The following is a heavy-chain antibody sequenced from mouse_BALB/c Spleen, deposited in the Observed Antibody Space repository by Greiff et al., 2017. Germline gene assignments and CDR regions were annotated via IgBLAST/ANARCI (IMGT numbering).Heavy chain of an antibody. V-gene: IGHV5-4*02. J-gene: IGHJ3*01. Sequence: EVQLVESGGGLVKPGGSLKLSCAASGFTFSDYYMYWVRQTPEKRLEWVATISDGGSYTYYPDSVKGRFTISRDNAKNNLYLQMSSLKSEDTAMYYCARGGRDYAWFAYWGQGTLVTVSA. CDR1: GFTFSDYY. D-gene: IGHD2-4*01. CDR3: ARGGRDYAWFAY. CDR2: ISDGGSYT.